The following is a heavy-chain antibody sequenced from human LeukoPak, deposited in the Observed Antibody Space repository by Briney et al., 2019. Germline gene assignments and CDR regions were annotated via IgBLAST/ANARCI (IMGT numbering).Heavy chain of an antibody. Sequence: GASVKVSCKVSGYTLTELSMHWVRQAPGKGFEWMGGFDPEDGETIYAQKFQGRVTMTEDTSTDTAYMELSSLRSVDTAVYYCATEFSGSYYFDYWGQGTLVTVSS. CDR2: FDPEDGET. J-gene: IGHJ4*02. D-gene: IGHD1-26*01. CDR3: ATEFSGSYYFDY. CDR1: GYTLTELS. V-gene: IGHV1-24*01.